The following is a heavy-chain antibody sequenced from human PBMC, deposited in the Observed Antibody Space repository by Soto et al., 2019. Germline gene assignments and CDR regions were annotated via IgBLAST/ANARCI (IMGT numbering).Heavy chain of an antibody. Sequence: GASVKVSCKASGYTFTSYDINWVRQATGQGLEWMGWMNPNSGNTGYARKFQGRVTMTRNTSISTAYMELNSLRAEDTAVYYCAKDRYSYGDILRDNWFDPWGQGTLVTVSS. D-gene: IGHD5-18*01. V-gene: IGHV1-8*01. CDR2: MNPNSGNT. CDR3: AKDRYSYGDILRDNWFDP. CDR1: GYTFTSYD. J-gene: IGHJ5*02.